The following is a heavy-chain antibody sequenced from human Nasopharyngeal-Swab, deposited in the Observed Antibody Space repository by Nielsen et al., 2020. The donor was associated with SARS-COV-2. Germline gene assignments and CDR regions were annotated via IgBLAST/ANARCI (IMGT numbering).Heavy chain of an antibody. CDR3: VRVSGVGIPEALYYLYYGMDV. CDR2: VGHRGST. V-gene: IGHV4-4*02. Sequence: SETLSLTCTVSGGSISRNNWWAWVRQPPGKGRQWIGEVGHRGSTNYNPSLESRVTISLDESKNQFSLNLRSVTTADTAVYFCVRVSGVGIPEALYYLYYGMDVWGQGTTVTVSS. J-gene: IGHJ6*02. CDR1: GGSISRNNW. D-gene: IGHD2-21*01.